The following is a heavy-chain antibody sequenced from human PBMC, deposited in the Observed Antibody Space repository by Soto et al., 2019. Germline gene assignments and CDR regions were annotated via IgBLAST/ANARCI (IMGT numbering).Heavy chain of an antibody. Sequence: QVQLVQSGAEVKKPGASVKVSCKASGYTFTSYGISWVRQAPGQGLEWMGWISAYNGNTNYAQKLQGRVTMTTDTATSTAYMELRSLRSDDTAVYYCARGPLLWFGELSTTLFDYWGQGTLVTVSS. CDR3: ARGPLLWFGELSTTLFDY. J-gene: IGHJ4*02. CDR1: GYTFTSYG. D-gene: IGHD3-10*01. CDR2: ISAYNGNT. V-gene: IGHV1-18*01.